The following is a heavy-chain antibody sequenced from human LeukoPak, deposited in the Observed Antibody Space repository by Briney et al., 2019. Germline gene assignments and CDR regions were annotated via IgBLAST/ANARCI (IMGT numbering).Heavy chain of an antibody. Sequence: GGSLRLSCAASGLTFSTYAMSWVRQAPGGGLEWVSAVSDSGSGTYYADSVKGRFTISRDNSKNTLYLQMTSLRAEDTALYYCAKGKGSSGWYDWGQGTLVTVSS. CDR1: GLTFSTYA. J-gene: IGHJ4*02. D-gene: IGHD6-19*01. CDR2: VSDSGSGT. CDR3: AKGKGSSGWYD. V-gene: IGHV3-23*01.